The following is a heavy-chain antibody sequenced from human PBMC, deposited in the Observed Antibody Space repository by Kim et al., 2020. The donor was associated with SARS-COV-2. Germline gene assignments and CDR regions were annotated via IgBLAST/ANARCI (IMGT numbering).Heavy chain of an antibody. J-gene: IGHJ4*02. Sequence: TIYYADSVKGRFTISTDNANNSLYLQMNSLRAEDTAVYYCARGYSGWYYWGQGTLVTVSS. V-gene: IGHV3-48*03. CDR2: TI. CDR3: ARGYSGWYY. D-gene: IGHD6-19*01.